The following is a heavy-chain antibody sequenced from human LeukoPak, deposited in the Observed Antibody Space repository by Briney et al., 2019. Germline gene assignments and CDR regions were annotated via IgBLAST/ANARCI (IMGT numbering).Heavy chain of an antibody. CDR3: VKSGLFNARFVLEWLLGY. CDR1: GFTFNNAW. V-gene: IGHV3-15*07. D-gene: IGHD3-3*01. J-gene: IGHJ4*02. CDR2: IKSKTDGETT. Sequence: GGSLRLSCAASGFTFNNAWMNWVRQAPGKGLEWVGRIKSKTDGETTDYASPVKARFTISRDNSKNTLYLQMSSLRAEDTAVYYCVKSGLFNARFVLEWLLGYWGQGTLVTVSS.